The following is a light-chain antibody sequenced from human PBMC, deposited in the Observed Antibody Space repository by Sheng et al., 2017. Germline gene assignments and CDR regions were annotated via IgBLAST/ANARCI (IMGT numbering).Light chain of an antibody. V-gene: IGKV3-15*01. CDR3: LQCNSWRS. J-gene: IGKJ1*01. Sequence: EIVMTQSPATLSVSPGERVTLSCRASQSVRTNLAWYQHKPGQPPRLLIYDASTRATGVPARFSGSGSGTEFTLTINSLQSEDFAVYYCLQCNSWRSFGQGTKVEIK. CDR2: DAS. CDR1: QSVRTN.